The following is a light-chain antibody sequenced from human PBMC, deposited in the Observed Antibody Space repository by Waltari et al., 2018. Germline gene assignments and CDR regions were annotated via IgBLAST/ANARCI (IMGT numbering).Light chain of an antibody. CDR2: DSS. CDR1: QSVGTY. J-gene: IGKJ4*01. CDR3: QQRYKRPLT. V-gene: IGKV3-11*01. Sequence: EIVLTQSPATLSLSPGERATLSCRASQSVGTYLAWYQQRPGQPPRLLIYDSSSRATGIPARFSGSGSETDFTLTISSLEPEDFAVYYCQQRYKRPLTFGGGSKVEI.